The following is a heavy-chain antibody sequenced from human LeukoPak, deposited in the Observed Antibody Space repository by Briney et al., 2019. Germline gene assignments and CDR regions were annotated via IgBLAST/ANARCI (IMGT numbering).Heavy chain of an antibody. Sequence: GGSLRLSCAASGFTFSSYAMHWVRQAPGKGLEWVAVISYDGSNKYYADSVKGRFTISRDNSKNTLYLQMNILRPEDTAVYYCARDDGGSYSYNWIDPWGQGTLVTVSS. CDR1: GFTFSSYA. CDR3: ARDDGGSYSYNWIDP. D-gene: IGHD1-26*01. J-gene: IGHJ5*02. CDR2: ISYDGSNK. V-gene: IGHV3-30*04.